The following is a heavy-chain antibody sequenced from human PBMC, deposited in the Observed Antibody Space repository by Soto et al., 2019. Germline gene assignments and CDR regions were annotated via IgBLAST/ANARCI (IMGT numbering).Heavy chain of an antibody. J-gene: IGHJ3*01. CDR3: TRRDVFDL. Sequence: GALRLSCKVSGFTLSTSAMNWVRQAPGKGLEWVSYINTDGDVRHYADSVKGRFTVSRDNAKNLVYLQMNNVGADDTAVYFCTRRDVFDLWGQGATGTVSS. CDR2: INTDGDVR. CDR1: GFTLSTSA. V-gene: IGHV3-48*01.